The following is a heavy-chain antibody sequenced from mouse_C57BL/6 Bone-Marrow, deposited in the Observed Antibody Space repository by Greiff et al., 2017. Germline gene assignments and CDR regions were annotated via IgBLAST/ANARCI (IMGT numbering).Heavy chain of an antibody. CDR3: ARSRVRAEYFDY. CDR1: GYTFTDYY. CDR2: INPNNGGT. Sequence: EVQLQQSGPELVKPGASVKISCKASGYTFTDYYMNWVKQSHGKSLEWIGDINPNNGGTSYNQKFKGKATLTVDKSSSTAYMELRSLTSEDSAVYYCARSRVRAEYFDYWGQGTTLTVSS. D-gene: IGHD2-14*01. V-gene: IGHV1-26*01. J-gene: IGHJ2*01.